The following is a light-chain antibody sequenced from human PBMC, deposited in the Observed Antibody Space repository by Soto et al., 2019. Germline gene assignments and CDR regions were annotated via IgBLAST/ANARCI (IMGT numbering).Light chain of an antibody. V-gene: IGKV1-17*01. CDR1: QGISNL. CDR3: LQHNTYPYT. J-gene: IGKJ2*01. Sequence: DIQMTQSPSSLSASVGDRVTITCRASQGISNLLGWFQHKPGQAPKRLIYAASSLQGGVPSRFSGSGSGTEFTRTITGLQPEDFEEYYCLQHNTYPYTFGQGTKLEIK. CDR2: AAS.